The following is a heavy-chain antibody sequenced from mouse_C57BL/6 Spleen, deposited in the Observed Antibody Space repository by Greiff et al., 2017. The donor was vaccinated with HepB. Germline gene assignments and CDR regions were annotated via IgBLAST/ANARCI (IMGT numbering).Heavy chain of an antibody. Sequence: QVQLKESGAELARPGASVKLSCKASGYTFTSYGISWVKQRTGQGLEWIGEIYPRSGNTYYNEKFKGKATLTADKSSSTAYMELRSLTSEDSAVYFCARGSWDSWFAYWGQGTLVTVSA. CDR1: GYTFTSYG. CDR3: ARGSWDSWFAY. D-gene: IGHD4-1*01. V-gene: IGHV1-81*01. CDR2: IYPRSGNT. J-gene: IGHJ3*01.